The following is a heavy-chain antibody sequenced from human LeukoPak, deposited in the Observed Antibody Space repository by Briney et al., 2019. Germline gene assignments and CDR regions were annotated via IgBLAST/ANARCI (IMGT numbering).Heavy chain of an antibody. Sequence: SETLSLTCSVSGGSISSSSSYWGWIRRPPGKGLEWIATIHYSGSTNYNPSLKSRVAISVDTSKNQFSLKLSSVTAADTAVYYCARHTSGSSLDFWGQGTLVTVS. CDR3: ARHTSGSSLDF. J-gene: IGHJ4*02. D-gene: IGHD6-6*01. CDR2: IHYSGST. CDR1: GGSISSSSSY. V-gene: IGHV4-39*01.